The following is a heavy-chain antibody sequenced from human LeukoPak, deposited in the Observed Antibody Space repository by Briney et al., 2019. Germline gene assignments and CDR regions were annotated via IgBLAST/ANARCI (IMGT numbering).Heavy chain of an antibody. D-gene: IGHD2-2*01. Sequence: GGSLRLSCAASGFTVSSYAMSWVRQAPGKGLEWVSAISGSGSKTYCADSVKGRFTISRDNSKNTLYLQMNSLRAEDTAVYYCAKDPFIVVVPAAMYFDYWGQGTLVTVSS. J-gene: IGHJ4*02. V-gene: IGHV3-23*01. CDR3: AKDPFIVVVPAAMYFDY. CDR1: GFTVSSYA. CDR2: ISGSGSKT.